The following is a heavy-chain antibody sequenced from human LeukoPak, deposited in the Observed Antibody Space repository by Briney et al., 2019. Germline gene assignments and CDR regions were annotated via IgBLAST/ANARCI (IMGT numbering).Heavy chain of an antibody. CDR1: GESFSNHY. CDR3: ATFTATYNPLDS. Sequence: PSETLSLTCAVYGESFSNHYWTWIRQPPGKGLEWIGEINHGGSTNYNPSLKSRVTISVDKSKNQFSLKLASVTAADTAVYYCATFTATYNPLDSWGQGTLVTVSS. J-gene: IGHJ4*02. D-gene: IGHD2-15*01. V-gene: IGHV4-34*01. CDR2: INHGGST.